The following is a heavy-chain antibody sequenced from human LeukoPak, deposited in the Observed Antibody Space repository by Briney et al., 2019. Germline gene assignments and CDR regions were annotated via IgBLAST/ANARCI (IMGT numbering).Heavy chain of an antibody. CDR3: AGLSLILEWYYGMDV. D-gene: IGHD3-3*01. J-gene: IGHJ6*02. CDR1: GGSISSYY. Sequence: PSETLSLTCTVSGGSISSYYWSWIRQPPGKGLEWIGYIYYSGSTNYNPSLKSRVTISVDTSKNQFSLKLSSVTAADTAVYYCAGLSLILEWYYGMDVWGQGTTVTVSS. V-gene: IGHV4-59*08. CDR2: IYYSGST.